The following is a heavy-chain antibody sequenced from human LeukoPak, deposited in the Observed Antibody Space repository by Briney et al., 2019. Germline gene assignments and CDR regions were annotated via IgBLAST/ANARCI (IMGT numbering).Heavy chain of an antibody. CDR2: IWYDGSNI. D-gene: IGHD6-13*01. Sequence: GRSLRLSCAASGFTFSTYGMHWVRQAPGKGLEWVAVIWYDGSNIYYADSVKGRLTISRDNSKNTLYLQMNNLRVEDTAVYYCARVLGSSRSGWFDPWGQGTLVTVSS. CDR3: ARVLGSSRSGWFDP. J-gene: IGHJ5*02. CDR1: GFTFSTYG. V-gene: IGHV3-33*08.